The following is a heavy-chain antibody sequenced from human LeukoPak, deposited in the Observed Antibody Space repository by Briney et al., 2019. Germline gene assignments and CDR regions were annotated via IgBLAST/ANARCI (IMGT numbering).Heavy chain of an antibody. Sequence: GASVKVSCKASGYIFTNYGISWVRQAPGQGLEWMGWISAYNGNTNYAQKLQGRVTMTTDTSTSTAYLELRSLRSDDTAVYYCARDLYGSGSYYNPYYFDYWGQGTLVTVSS. CDR2: ISAYNGNT. V-gene: IGHV1-18*01. CDR3: ARDLYGSGSYYNPYYFDY. D-gene: IGHD3-10*01. CDR1: GYIFTNYG. J-gene: IGHJ4*02.